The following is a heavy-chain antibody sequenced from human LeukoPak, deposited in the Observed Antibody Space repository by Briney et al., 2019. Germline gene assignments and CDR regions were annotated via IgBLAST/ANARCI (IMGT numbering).Heavy chain of an antibody. CDR3: ARHPQRRNWSDP. CDR2: IHYRGVT. CDR1: GFTFSSYA. V-gene: IGHV4-59*04. J-gene: IGHJ5*02. Sequence: GSLRLSCAASGFTFSSYAMSWVRQPPGKGLEWIGNIHYRGVTYYNPSLKSRVTMSVDTSKNQFSLKLNSVTAADTAVYYCARHPQRRNWSDPWGQGTLVTVSS.